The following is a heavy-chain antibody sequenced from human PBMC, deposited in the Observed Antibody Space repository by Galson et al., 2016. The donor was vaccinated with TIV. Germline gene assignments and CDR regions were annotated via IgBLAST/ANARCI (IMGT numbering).Heavy chain of an antibody. CDR3: ASPPRGGYDFDY. J-gene: IGHJ4*02. CDR1: GYTFTRYY. D-gene: IGHD3-16*01. V-gene: IGHV1-46*03. CDR2: IDPSNGGT. Sequence: SVKVSCKASGYTFTRYYIHWVRQAAGQGLEWMGIIDPSNGGTTYAQKFQGRLTLTRDTSTSTVYFELSSLTSEDTDLYYCASPPRGGYDFDYWGQGTLVTVSS.